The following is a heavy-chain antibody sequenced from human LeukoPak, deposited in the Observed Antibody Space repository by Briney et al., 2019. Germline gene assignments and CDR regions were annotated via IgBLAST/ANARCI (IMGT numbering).Heavy chain of an antibody. V-gene: IGHV1-69*04. Sequence: ASVKVSCKASGGTFSSYTISWMRQAPGQGLEWMGRIIPILGIANYAQKFQGRVTITADKSTSTAYMELSSLRSVDTAVYYCARDLGYSYGYDDYWGQGTLVTVSS. CDR2: IIPILGIA. D-gene: IGHD5-18*01. CDR1: GGTFSSYT. CDR3: ARDLGYSYGYDDY. J-gene: IGHJ4*02.